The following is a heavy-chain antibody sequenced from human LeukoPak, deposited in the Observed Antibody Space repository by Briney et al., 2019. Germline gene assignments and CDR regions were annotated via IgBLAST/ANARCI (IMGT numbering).Heavy chain of an antibody. CDR1: GFAFSAYT. Sequence: QPGGSLRLSCAASGFAFSAYTMNWVRQAPGEGLVWVSRSNSDGASTTYADSVKGRFTISGDNAKNTLYLQMNSLRAEDTAVYYCARGVRDGYNSLGNWGQGTLVTVSS. J-gene: IGHJ4*02. CDR2: SNSDGAST. D-gene: IGHD5-24*01. V-gene: IGHV3-74*01. CDR3: ARGVRDGYNSLGN.